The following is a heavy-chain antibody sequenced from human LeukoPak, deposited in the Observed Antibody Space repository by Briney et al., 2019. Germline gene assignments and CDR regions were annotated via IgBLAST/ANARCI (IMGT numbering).Heavy chain of an antibody. Sequence: GGSLRLSCAASGFTVSSNYMSWVRQAPGKGLEWVSVIYSGGSTYYADSVKGRFTISRDNSKNTLYLQMNSLSAEDTAVYYRAREKYYDSSGYPYFFDYWGQGTLVTVSS. V-gene: IGHV3-66*01. CDR1: GFTVSSNY. J-gene: IGHJ4*02. CDR3: AREKYYDSSGYPYFFDY. CDR2: IYSGGST. D-gene: IGHD3-22*01.